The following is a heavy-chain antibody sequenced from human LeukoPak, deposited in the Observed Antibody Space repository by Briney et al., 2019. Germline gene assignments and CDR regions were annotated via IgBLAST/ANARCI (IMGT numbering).Heavy chain of an antibody. Sequence: PGGSLRLSCAASGFTVSSNYMSWVRQAPGKGLERVSVIYSGGSTYYADSVKGRFTISRDNSKNTLYLQMNSLRAEDTAVYYCARVSVFSGSYLDYWGQGTLVTVSS. J-gene: IGHJ4*02. D-gene: IGHD1-26*01. V-gene: IGHV3-53*01. CDR1: GFTVSSNY. CDR3: ARVSVFSGSYLDY. CDR2: IYSGGST.